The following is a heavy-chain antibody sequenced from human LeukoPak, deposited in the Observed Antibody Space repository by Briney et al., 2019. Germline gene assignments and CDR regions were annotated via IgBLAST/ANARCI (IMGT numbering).Heavy chain of an antibody. J-gene: IGHJ4*02. CDR2: ISGTSSYT. CDR3: ARGDRFRIQLWQFDY. D-gene: IGHD5-18*01. Sequence: GGSLRLSCAASGFTFSSYTMKWVRQAPGKGLEWVSSISGTSSYTYYGDSVQGRFTVSRDNAKNSLYLQMNSLKAEDTAVYYCARGDRFRIQLWQFDYWGQGTLVTVSS. CDR1: GFTFSSYT. V-gene: IGHV3-21*01.